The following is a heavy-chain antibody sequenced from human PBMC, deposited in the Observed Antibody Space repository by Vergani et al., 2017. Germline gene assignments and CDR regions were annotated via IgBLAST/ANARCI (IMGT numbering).Heavy chain of an antibody. V-gene: IGHV1-69*06. D-gene: IGHD3-3*01. CDR3: ARAHWEYYDFWSGQPGAYMDV. CDR2: IIPIFGTA. Sequence: QVQLVQSGAEVKKPGSSVKVSCKASGGTFSSYAISWVRQAPGQGLEWMGGIIPIFGTANYAQKFQGRVTITADKSTSTAYMELSSLRSEDTAVYYCARAHWEYYDFWSGQPGAYMDVWGKGTTVTVSS. J-gene: IGHJ6*03. CDR1: GGTFSSYA.